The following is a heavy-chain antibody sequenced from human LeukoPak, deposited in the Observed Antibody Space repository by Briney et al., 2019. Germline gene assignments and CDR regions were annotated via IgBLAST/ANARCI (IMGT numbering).Heavy chain of an antibody. D-gene: IGHD3-16*01. CDR1: GYRFSNSW. CDR3: ARNYYYPDY. J-gene: IGHJ4*02. Sequence: GESLKISCKGSGYRFSNSWIGWVRQMPGKGLEWMGIIYPGDSDTRYSPSFQGQVTISADKSISTAYLQWSSLKASDTAMYYCARNYYYPDYWGQGTLVTVSS. CDR2: IYPGDSDT. V-gene: IGHV5-51*01.